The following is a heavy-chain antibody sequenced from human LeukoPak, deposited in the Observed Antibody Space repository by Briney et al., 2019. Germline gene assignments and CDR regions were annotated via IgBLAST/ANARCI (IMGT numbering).Heavy chain of an antibody. CDR2: IYYSGST. D-gene: IGHD3-10*01. V-gene: IGHV4-39*01. CDR1: GGSISSSSYY. Sequence: SETLSLTCTVSGGSISSSSYYWGWIRQPPGKGLEWIGSIYYSGSTYYNPSLESRVTMSVDTSKNQFSLKLSSVTAADTAVYYCARPHGSGYYHYYMDVWGKGTTVTVSS. CDR3: ARPHGSGYYHYYMDV. J-gene: IGHJ6*03.